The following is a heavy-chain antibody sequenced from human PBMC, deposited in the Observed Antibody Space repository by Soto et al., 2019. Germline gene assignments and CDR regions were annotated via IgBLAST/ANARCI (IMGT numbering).Heavy chain of an antibody. J-gene: IGHJ4*02. CDR3: AADATAWQQMVPSDY. CDR2: TAVGSGYT. Sequence: SVKVSCKASGFTFTSSAFQWVRQARGQRLEWIGWTAVGSGYTNYAQRFQDRVTLTRDMSTATTYMELSRLTSEDTAIYYCAADATAWQQMVPSDYWGQGTLVTVSS. D-gene: IGHD2-8*01. V-gene: IGHV1-58*01. CDR1: GFTFTSSA.